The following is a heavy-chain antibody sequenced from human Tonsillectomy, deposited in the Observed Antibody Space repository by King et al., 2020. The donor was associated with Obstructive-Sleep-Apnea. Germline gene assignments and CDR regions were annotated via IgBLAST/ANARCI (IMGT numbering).Heavy chain of an antibody. CDR3: ARVGPSQTDY. Sequence: VQLQESGPGLVKPSETLSLTCTVSGYSISSDYYWGWIRQPPGKGLEWIATIYHSGGTYYNPSLKSRVTISVATSKNQFSLRLRSVTAADTAVYYCARVGPSQTDYWGQGTLVTVSS. V-gene: IGHV4-38-2*02. D-gene: IGHD3-16*01. CDR2: IYHSGGT. J-gene: IGHJ4*02. CDR1: GYSISSDYY.